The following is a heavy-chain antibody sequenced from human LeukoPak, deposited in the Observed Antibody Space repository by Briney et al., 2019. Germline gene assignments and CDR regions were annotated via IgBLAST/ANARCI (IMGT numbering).Heavy chain of an antibody. D-gene: IGHD3-3*01. V-gene: IGHV3-23*01. CDR3: ADFEGKPWVAERLLSDYYYYYMDV. J-gene: IGHJ6*03. CDR1: GFTFSSYV. CDR2: ISNSGGST. Sequence: GGSLRLSCAASGFTFSSYVMSWVRQAPGKGLEWVSAISNSGGSTYYADSVKGRFTSSRDNSKNTLYLQMNSLRAEDTAVYYCADFEGKPWVAERLLSDYYYYYMDVWAKGPRSPSP.